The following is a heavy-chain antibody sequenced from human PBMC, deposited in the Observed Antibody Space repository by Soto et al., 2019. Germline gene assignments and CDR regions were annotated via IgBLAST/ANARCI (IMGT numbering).Heavy chain of an antibody. V-gene: IGHV3-23*01. Sequence: LSCSASAINFRSYAMSWVRRAPGKGLEWVSAVGGSGSDTYYADSVKGRFTISRDDSKNTLYLHMSSLRVEDTAIYYCAKRQSFDFWSGYLPFFDYWGQGTPVTVSS. D-gene: IGHD3-3*01. CDR3: AKRQSFDFWSGYLPFFDY. CDR2: VGGSGSDT. CDR1: AINFRSYA. J-gene: IGHJ4*02.